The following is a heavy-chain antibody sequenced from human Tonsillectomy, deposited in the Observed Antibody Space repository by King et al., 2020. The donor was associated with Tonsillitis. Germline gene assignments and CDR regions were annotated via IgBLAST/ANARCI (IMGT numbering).Heavy chain of an antibody. D-gene: IGHD2-2*01. Sequence: ITLKESGPTLVKPTQTLTLTCTFSGFSLSTSGVGVGWIRQPPGKALEWLALIYWDDDKRYSPSLKSRLTITYDTSKDQVVLTMTNMDPVDTATYYCVHVLGYCGSTSCYESDYWGQGTLVTVSS. CDR1: GFSLSTSGVG. CDR2: IYWDDDK. V-gene: IGHV2-5*02. CDR3: VHVLGYCGSTSCYESDY. J-gene: IGHJ4*02.